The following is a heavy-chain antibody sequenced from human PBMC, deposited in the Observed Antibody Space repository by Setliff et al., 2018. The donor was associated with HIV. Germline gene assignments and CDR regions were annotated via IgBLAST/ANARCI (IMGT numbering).Heavy chain of an antibody. V-gene: IGHV1-18*01. CDR2: ISGYSGHT. D-gene: IGHD6-13*01. Sequence: GASVKVSCKASRYTFSDYDVAWVRQAPGQGLEWMGWISGYSGHTSYAQKIQGRVTMTTDTSTSTAYMELRSLRSDDTAVYFCAREHSTTWPYFDSWGQGTLVTVSA. J-gene: IGHJ4*02. CDR3: AREHSTTWPYFDS. CDR1: RYTFSDYD.